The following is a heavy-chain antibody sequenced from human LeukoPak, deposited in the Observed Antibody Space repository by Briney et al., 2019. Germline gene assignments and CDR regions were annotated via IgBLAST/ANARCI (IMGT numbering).Heavy chain of an antibody. V-gene: IGHV4-34*01. CDR2: ISHSGST. CDR1: GWSSSGYN. J-gene: IGHJ4*02. D-gene: IGHD3-10*01. CDR3: ANMIRGLDY. Sequence: SETLSLTCTVYGWSSSGYNGSWIRQPPGKGLEWIGQISHSGSTYYNPSLKSRVTMSVDSSKKQFSLQLTSVTAADTAIYYCANMIRGLDYWGQGALVTVSS.